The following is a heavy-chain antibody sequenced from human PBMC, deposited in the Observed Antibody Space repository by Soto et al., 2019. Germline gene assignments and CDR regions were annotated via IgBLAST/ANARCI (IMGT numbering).Heavy chain of an antibody. CDR3: AKDSSGSGWYNWFDP. CDR2: ISGSGGST. CDR1: GFTFSSYA. D-gene: IGHD6-19*01. Sequence: PGGSLRLSCAASGFTFSSYAMSWVRQAPGKGLEWVSTISGSGGSTYYAESVKGRFTISRDNSKNTLYLQMNSLRAEGTAVYYCAKDSSGSGWYNWFDPWGQGTLVTVSS. V-gene: IGHV3-23*01. J-gene: IGHJ5*02.